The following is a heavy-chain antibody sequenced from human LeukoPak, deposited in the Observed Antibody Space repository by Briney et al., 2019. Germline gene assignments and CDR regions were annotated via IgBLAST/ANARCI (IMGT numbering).Heavy chain of an antibody. CDR3: ARVLSGRTVWSPYYYYYMDV. CDR1: GYTFTGYY. D-gene: IGHD2-8*02. J-gene: IGHJ6*03. CDR2: IIPFFAII. V-gene: IGHV1-69*13. Sequence: ASVKVSCKASGYTFTGYYMHWVRQAPGQGLEWMGGIIPFFAIINYAERFQGRVTISADESTTTAYMELSNLRSEDTAVYYCARVLSGRTVWSPYYYYYMDVWGKGTTVTISS.